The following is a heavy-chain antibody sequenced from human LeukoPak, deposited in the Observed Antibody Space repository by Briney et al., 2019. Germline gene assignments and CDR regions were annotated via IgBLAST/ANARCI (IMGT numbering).Heavy chain of an antibody. V-gene: IGHV5-51*07. CDR3: ASQMVRGGDSVFDY. D-gene: IGHD3-10*01. J-gene: IGHJ4*02. Sequence: GESLKISCKGSGYSFTSYWIGWVHQVPGKGLEWMGSIYPGDSDTRYSPSFQGQVTISADKSISTAYLQWSSLKASDTAMYYCASQMVRGGDSVFDYWGQGTLVTVSS. CDR2: IYPGDSDT. CDR1: GYSFTSYW.